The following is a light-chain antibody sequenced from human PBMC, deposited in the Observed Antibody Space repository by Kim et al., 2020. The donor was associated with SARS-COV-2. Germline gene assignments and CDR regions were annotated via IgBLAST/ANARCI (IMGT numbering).Light chain of an antibody. CDR3: QQYGSSPLT. Sequence: SPGESAPLSCRASQSVSSSYVAWYQQKPGQAPRLLIYGASSRATDIPDRFSGSGSGTDFTLTISRLEPEDFAVYYCQQYGSSPLTFGGGTKVDIK. V-gene: IGKV3-20*01. CDR1: QSVSSSY. J-gene: IGKJ4*01. CDR2: GAS.